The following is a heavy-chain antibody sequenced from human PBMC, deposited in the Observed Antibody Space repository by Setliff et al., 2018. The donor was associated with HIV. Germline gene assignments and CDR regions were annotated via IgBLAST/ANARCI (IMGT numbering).Heavy chain of an antibody. CDR1: GFTVSSNY. CDR3: AREPCSGGSCYSGYFDY. J-gene: IGHJ4*02. V-gene: IGHV3-66*02. D-gene: IGHD2-15*01. Sequence: PGGSLRLSCAASGFTVSSNYMSWVRQAPGKGLEWVSLIYSGGDTYYADSVKGRFTISRDNSKNMLYLQMNNLRADDTAVYYCAREPCSGGSCYSGYFDYWGQGTLVTV. CDR2: IYSGGDT.